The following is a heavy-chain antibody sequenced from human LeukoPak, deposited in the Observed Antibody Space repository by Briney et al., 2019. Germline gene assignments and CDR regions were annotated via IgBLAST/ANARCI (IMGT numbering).Heavy chain of an antibody. V-gene: IGHV3-23*01. J-gene: IGHJ4*02. CDR2: ISGSGGST. CDR1: GFTFSSYA. D-gene: IGHD1-20*01. Sequence: GRSLRLSRAASGFTFSSYAMSWVRQAPGKGLEWVSAISGSGGSTYYADSVKGRFTISRDNSKNTLYLQMNSLRAEDTAVYYCAKTWVFNWRSHFDYWGQGTLVTVSS. CDR3: AKTWVFNWRSHFDY.